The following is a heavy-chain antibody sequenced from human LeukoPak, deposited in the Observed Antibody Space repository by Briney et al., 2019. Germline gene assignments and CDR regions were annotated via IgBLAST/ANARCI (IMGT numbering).Heavy chain of an antibody. CDR1: GYTFTGYY. V-gene: IGHV1-2*02. D-gene: IGHD1-26*01. CDR3: ARPPYSGSYSSGLAVY. CDR2: INPSTGGT. Sequence: ASVKVSCKSSGYTFTGYYIHWVRQAPGQGLEWMGWINPSTGGTSYAQKFQGGVTMTRDTSISTAYMELSRLKSDDTAVYYCARPPYSGSYSSGLAVYWGQGTLVTVSS. J-gene: IGHJ4*02.